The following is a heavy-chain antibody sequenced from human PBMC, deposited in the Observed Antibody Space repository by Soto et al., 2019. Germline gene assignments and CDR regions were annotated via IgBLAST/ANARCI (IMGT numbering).Heavy chain of an antibody. D-gene: IGHD4-17*01. CDR2: IYYSGST. J-gene: IGHJ5*02. CDR1: GVSISSGGYY. V-gene: IGHV4-31*03. CDR3: AREATVTRGNWFDP. Sequence: SETLSLTCTVSGVSISSGGYYWSWIRQHPGKGLEWIGYIYYSGSTYYNPSLKSRVTISVDTSKNQFSLKLSSVTAADTAVYYCAREATVTRGNWFDPWGQGTLVTVSS.